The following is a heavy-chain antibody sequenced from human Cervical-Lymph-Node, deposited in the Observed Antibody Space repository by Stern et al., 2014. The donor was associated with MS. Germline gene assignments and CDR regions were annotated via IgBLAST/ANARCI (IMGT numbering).Heavy chain of an antibody. CDR2: IVVGIGNT. CDR3: AAINDYYDSSGYDAFDI. Sequence: QLLESGPEVKKPGTSVKVSCKASGFTFTSSAVQWVRQARGQRLEWVGWIVVGIGNTNYAQKFQERVTITRDRYTSTGYMELSSLRSEDTAVYYCAAINDYYDSSGYDAFDIWGQGTMVTVSS. J-gene: IGHJ3*02. D-gene: IGHD3-22*01. CDR1: GFTFTSSA. V-gene: IGHV1-58*01.